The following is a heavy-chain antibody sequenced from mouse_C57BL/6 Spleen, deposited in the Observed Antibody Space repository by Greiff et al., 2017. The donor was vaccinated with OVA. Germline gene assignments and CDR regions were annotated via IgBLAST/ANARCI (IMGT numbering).Heavy chain of an antibody. Sequence: VQLQQPGTELVKPGASVKLSCKASGYTFTSYWMHWVKQRPGQGLEWIGNINPSNGGTNYNEKFKSKATLTVDKSSSTAYMQLSSLTSEDSAVYYCARENYYGGAPYAMDYWGQGTSVTVSS. J-gene: IGHJ4*01. CDR3: ARENYYGGAPYAMDY. V-gene: IGHV1-53*01. CDR2: INPSNGGT. D-gene: IGHD1-1*01. CDR1: GYTFTSYW.